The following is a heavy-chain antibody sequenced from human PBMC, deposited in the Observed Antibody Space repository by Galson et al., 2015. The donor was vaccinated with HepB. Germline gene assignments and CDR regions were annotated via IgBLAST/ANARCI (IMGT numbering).Heavy chain of an antibody. CDR3: ARTVCGDYYAMDV. D-gene: IGHD3-10*02. CDR1: GGSFSGYY. CDR2: INPGGST. Sequence: LSLTCAVYGGSFSGYYWSWIRQPPGKGLEWIGEINPGGSTNYNPSIRSRVTISVDTCKNQFSLKVSSVTAADTAVYYCARTVCGDYYAMDVGGQGTTVTVSS. J-gene: IGHJ6*02. V-gene: IGHV4-34*01.